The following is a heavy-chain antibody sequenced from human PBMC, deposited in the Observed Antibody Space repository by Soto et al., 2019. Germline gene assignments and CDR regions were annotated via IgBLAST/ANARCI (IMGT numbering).Heavy chain of an antibody. CDR3: ARGADXSQLGIGEGYYSYGMDV. V-gene: IGHV1-8*01. D-gene: IGHD7-27*01. CDR1: GYTFTSYN. J-gene: IGHJ6*02. CDR2: MNPNSGNT. Sequence: SVKVSCKASGYTFTSYNINWVRQATGQGLEWMGWMNPNSGNTGYAQKFQGRVTMTRNTSISTAYMELSSLRSEDTAVYYCARGADXSQLGIGEGYYSYGMDVWGQGTTVSVSS.